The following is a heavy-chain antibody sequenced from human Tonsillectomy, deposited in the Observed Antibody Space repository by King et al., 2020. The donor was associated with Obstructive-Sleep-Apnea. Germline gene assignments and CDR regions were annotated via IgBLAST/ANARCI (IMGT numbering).Heavy chain of an antibody. D-gene: IGHD1-26*01. CDR2: IYYSGST. J-gene: IGHJ4*02. Sequence: QLQESGPGLVKPSETLSLTCTVSGGSISSYYWSWIRQPPGKGLEWIGYIYYSGSTNYNPSLKSRVTLSVDTSKNQFSLKLTSVTAADTAVFYCARHYGYSGDFDNWGQGTLVTVSS. CDR1: GGSISSYY. CDR3: ARHYGYSGDFDN. V-gene: IGHV4-59*08.